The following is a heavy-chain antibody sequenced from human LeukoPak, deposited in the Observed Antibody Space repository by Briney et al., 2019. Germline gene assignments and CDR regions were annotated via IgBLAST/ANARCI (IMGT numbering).Heavy chain of an antibody. Sequence: SQTLSLTCAISGDSVSSNSAAWIWIRQSPSRGLEWLGSKYYRSKWYNDYAVSRKSRITINPDTSKNQFSLQMNSVTPEDTAVYYCARDRGIAARGGFDYWGQGTLVTVSS. CDR3: ARDRGIAARGGFDY. J-gene: IGHJ4*02. CDR2: KYYRSKWYN. D-gene: IGHD6-6*01. V-gene: IGHV6-1*01. CDR1: GDSVSSNSAA.